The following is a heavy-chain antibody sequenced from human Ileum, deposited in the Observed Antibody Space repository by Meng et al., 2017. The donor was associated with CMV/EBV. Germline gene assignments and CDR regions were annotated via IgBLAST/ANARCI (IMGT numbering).Heavy chain of an antibody. CDR3: ERVAIFGVVIRGGMDV. V-gene: IGHV1-2*02. CDR2: INPNSGGT. J-gene: IGHJ6*02. Sequence: ASVKVSCKASGYTFTGYYMHWVRQAPGQGLEWMGWINPNSGGTNYAQKFQGRVTMTRDTSISTAYMELSRLRSDDTAVYYCERVAIFGVVIRGGMDVWGQGTTVTVSS. CDR1: GYTFTGYY. D-gene: IGHD3-3*01.